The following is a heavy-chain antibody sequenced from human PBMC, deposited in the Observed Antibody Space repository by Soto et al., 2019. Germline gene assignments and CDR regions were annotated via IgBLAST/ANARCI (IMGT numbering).Heavy chain of an antibody. Sequence: QVQLVESGGGVVQPGRSLRLSCAASGFTFSSYAMHWVRQAPGKGLEWVAVISYDGSNKYYADSVKGRFTISRDNSKNTRYLQMNSLSSQDTAVYYCARPLWRNDYNGGYFDLWGRGTLVTVSS. CDR1: GFTFSSYA. V-gene: IGHV3-30-3*01. D-gene: IGHD4-4*01. CDR3: ARPLWRNDYNGGYFDL. CDR2: ISYDGSNK. J-gene: IGHJ2*01.